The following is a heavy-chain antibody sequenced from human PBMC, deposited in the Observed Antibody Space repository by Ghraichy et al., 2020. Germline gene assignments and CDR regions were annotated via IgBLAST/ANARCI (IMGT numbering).Heavy chain of an antibody. D-gene: IGHD2-8*01. Sequence: ASVKVSCKVSGYTLTELSMHWVRQAPGKGLEWMGGFDPEDGETIYAQKFQGRVTMTEDTFTDTAYMELSSLRSEDTAVYYCATANPAGPLMVYAIHGFDYWGQGTLVTVSS. V-gene: IGHV1-24*01. J-gene: IGHJ4*02. CDR3: ATANPAGPLMVYAIHGFDY. CDR2: FDPEDGET. CDR1: GYTLTELS.